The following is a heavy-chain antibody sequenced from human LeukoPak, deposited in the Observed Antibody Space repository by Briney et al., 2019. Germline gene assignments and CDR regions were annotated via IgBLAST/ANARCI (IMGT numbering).Heavy chain of an antibody. CDR1: GYTFTTYY. CDR3: ARGYYDSSGYTFDY. CDR2: INPNSGGT. D-gene: IGHD3-22*01. V-gene: IGHV1-2*06. Sequence: ASVKVSCKASGYTFTTYYMHWVRQAPGQGLEWMGRINPNSGGTNYAQKFQGRVTTTRDTSISTAYMELSRLRSDDTAVYYCARGYYDSSGYTFDYWGQGTLVTVSS. J-gene: IGHJ4*02.